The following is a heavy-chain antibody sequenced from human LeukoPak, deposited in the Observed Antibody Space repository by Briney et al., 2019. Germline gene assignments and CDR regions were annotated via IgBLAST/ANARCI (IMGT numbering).Heavy chain of an antibody. J-gene: IGHJ6*02. V-gene: IGHV3-23*01. CDR2: ISGSGGST. CDR3: AKGQGSSPYYGMDV. Sequence: PGGSLRLSCAASGLTFSSYTMSWVRQAPGTGLEWVSAISGSGGSTYYADSVKGRFTISRDNSKNTLYLQMNSLRAEDTAVYYCAKGQGSSPYYGMDVWGQGTTVTVSS. D-gene: IGHD6-13*01. CDR1: GLTFSSYT.